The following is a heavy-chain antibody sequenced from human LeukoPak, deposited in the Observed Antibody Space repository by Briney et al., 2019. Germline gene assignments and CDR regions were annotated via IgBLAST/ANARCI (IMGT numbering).Heavy chain of an antibody. Sequence: GASVKVSCKASGYTFTGYYMHWVRQAPGQGLEWMGWINPNSGGTNYAQKFQGRVTMTRYTSISTAYMGLSRLRSDDTAVYYCAMVTSSGTTAWYFDYWGQGTLVTVSS. V-gene: IGHV1-2*02. D-gene: IGHD1-7*01. J-gene: IGHJ4*02. CDR3: AMVTSSGTTAWYFDY. CDR1: GYTFTGYY. CDR2: INPNSGGT.